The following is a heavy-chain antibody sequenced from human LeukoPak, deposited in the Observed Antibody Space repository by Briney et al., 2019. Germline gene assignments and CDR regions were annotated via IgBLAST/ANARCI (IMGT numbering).Heavy chain of an antibody. Sequence: GGSLRLSCAASGFTFSNSAMSWVRQAPGKGLEWVSTISGGGGSTYYADSVKGRFTISRDNSKNTLYLQMNSLRAEDTAVYYCARDLGLFYGSGIDWGQGTLVTVSS. D-gene: IGHD3-10*01. CDR3: ARDLGLFYGSGID. CDR2: ISGGGGST. CDR1: GFTFSNSA. V-gene: IGHV3-23*01. J-gene: IGHJ4*02.